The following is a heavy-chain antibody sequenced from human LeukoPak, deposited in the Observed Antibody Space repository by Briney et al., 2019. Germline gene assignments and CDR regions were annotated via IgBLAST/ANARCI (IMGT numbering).Heavy chain of an antibody. V-gene: IGHV3-48*04. J-gene: IGHJ6*03. Sequence: RGSLRLSCAASGFTFSSYSMNWVRQAPGKGLEWVSYISSSSSTIYYADSVKGRFTISRDNAKNSLYLQMNSLRAEDTAVYYCAKKSGYYYYYYMDVWGKGTTVTVSS. CDR2: ISSSSSTI. CDR1: GFTFSSYS. D-gene: IGHD3-3*01. CDR3: AKKSGYYYYYYMDV.